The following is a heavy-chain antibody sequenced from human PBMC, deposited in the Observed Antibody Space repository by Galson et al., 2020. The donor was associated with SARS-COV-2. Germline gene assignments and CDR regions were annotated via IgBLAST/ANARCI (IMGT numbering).Heavy chain of an antibody. CDR2: ISYDGSNK. CDR3: ARAGWYDFWSGYLTPDYYYMDV. CDR1: GFTFSSYA. V-gene: IGHV3-30*04. Sequence: GGSLRLSCAASGFTFSSYAMHWVRQAPGKGLEWVAVISYDGSNKYYADSVKGRFTISRDNSKNTLYLQMNSLRAEDTAVYYCARAGWYDFWSGYLTPDYYYMDVWGKGTTVTVSS. J-gene: IGHJ6*03. D-gene: IGHD3-3*01.